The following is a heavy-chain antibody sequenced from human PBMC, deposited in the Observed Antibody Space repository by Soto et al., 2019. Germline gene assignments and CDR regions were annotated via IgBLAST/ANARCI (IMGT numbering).Heavy chain of an antibody. J-gene: IGHJ4*02. CDR3: ARDPYSSSPKLGYYFDY. Sequence: GVSVKLCSKASGFTYTSCYMHWVRHDNGKGLEWMGIINPSGGSTSYAQKFQGRVTMTRDTSTSTVYMELSSLRSEDTAVYYCARDPYSSSPKLGYYFDYWGQGTLVTVSS. V-gene: IGHV1-46*01. CDR1: GFTYTSCY. CDR2: INPSGGST. D-gene: IGHD6-6*01.